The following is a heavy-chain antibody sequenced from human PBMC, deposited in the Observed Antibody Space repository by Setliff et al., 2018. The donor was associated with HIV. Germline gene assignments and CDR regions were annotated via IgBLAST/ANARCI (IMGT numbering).Heavy chain of an antibody. CDR3: ARDLVAAFDI. CDR2: IYYSGTT. J-gene: IGHJ3*02. D-gene: IGHD2-8*02. Sequence: SETLSLTCTVSGGSISSSNFYWGWIRQPPGKGLEWIGNIYYSGTTYYNPSLKSRVTISVDTSKNQFSLKLSSVTAADTAVYYCARDLVAAFDIWGQGTMVTVSS. V-gene: IGHV4-39*07. CDR1: GGSISSSNFY.